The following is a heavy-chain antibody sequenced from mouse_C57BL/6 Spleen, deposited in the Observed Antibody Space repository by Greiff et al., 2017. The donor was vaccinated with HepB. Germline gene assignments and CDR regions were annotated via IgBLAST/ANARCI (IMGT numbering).Heavy chain of an antibody. V-gene: IGHV1-62-2*01. CDR3: ARHEGPYDYERAWFAY. CDR2: FYPGSGSI. J-gene: IGHJ3*01. Sequence: VQLQESGAELVKPGASVKLSCKASGYTFTEYTIHWVKQRSGQGLEWIGWFYPGSGSIKYNEKFKDKATLTADKSSSTVYMELSRLTSEDSAVYFCARHEGPYDYERAWFAYWGQGTLVTVSA. CDR1: GYTFTEYT. D-gene: IGHD2-4*01.